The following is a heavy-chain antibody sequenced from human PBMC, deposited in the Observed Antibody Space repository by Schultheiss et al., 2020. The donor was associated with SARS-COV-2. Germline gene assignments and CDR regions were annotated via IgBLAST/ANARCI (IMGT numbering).Heavy chain of an antibody. V-gene: IGHV4-30-4*08. J-gene: IGHJ3*02. Sequence: SETLYLTCTVSGGSISSGGYYWSWIRQHPGKGLEWIGYIYYSGSTYYNPSLKSRVTISVDTSKNQFSLKLSSVTAADTAVYYCARAHGRITIFGVVIIGAFDIWGQGTMVTVSS. CDR3: ARAHGRITIFGVVIIGAFDI. CDR2: IYYSGST. D-gene: IGHD3-3*01. CDR1: GGSISSGGYY.